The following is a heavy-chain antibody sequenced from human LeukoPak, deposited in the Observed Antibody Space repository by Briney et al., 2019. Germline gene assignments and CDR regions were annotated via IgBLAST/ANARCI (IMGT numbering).Heavy chain of an antibody. V-gene: IGHV3-7*01. CDR3: ARGMPYDSWSGPHYSDY. CDR2: IKQDGSQE. Sequence: GGSLRLSCAASGFTFSSYGMHWVRQAPGKGLEWVAHIKQDGSQEYYVDSVKGRFTISRDSAKNSLYLQMNSLRAEDTAVYYCARGMPYDSWSGPHYSDYWGQGTLVTVSS. D-gene: IGHD3-3*01. J-gene: IGHJ4*02. CDR1: GFTFSSYG.